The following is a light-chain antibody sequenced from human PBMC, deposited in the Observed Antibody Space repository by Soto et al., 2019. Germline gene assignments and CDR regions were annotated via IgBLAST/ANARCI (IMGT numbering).Light chain of an antibody. CDR1: QSVGTY. CDR2: GVS. J-gene: IGKJ1*01. Sequence: DIQMTQSPSSLSASVGDRVTITCRASQSVGTYLNWYRQKPGKAPNLLIYGVSSLHSGVPSRFSVSESETDFTLTIGSLQPEDFATYYCQQSYSNPRTFGQGTKVEIK. CDR3: QQSYSNPRT. V-gene: IGKV1-39*01.